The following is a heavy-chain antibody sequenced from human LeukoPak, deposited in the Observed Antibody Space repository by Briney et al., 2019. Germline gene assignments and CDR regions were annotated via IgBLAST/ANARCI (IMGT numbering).Heavy chain of an antibody. D-gene: IGHD6-6*01. CDR1: GFTFSSYG. CDR3: AKGRRNFDY. Sequence: GESLKISCAASGFTFSSYGMQWVRQAPGKGLEWVAFIRYDESNKYYADSVKGRFTISRDNSKNTLYLQMNSLRAEDTAVYYCAKGRRNFDYWGQGTLVTVSS. J-gene: IGHJ4*02. CDR2: IRYDESNK. V-gene: IGHV3-30*02.